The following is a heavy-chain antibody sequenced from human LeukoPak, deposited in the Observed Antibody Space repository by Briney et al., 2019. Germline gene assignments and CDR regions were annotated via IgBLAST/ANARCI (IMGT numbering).Heavy chain of an antibody. V-gene: IGHV3-30*18. CDR2: ISYDGSNK. Sequence: GGSLRLSCAASGFTFSSYGMHWVRQAPGKGVEWVAVISYDGSNKYYADSVKGRFTISRDNSKNTLYLQMNSLRAEDTAVYYCAKGKGDYDILTGNFYYYGMDVWGKGTTVTVSS. CDR1: GFTFSSYG. D-gene: IGHD3-9*01. CDR3: AKGKGDYDILTGNFYYYGMDV. J-gene: IGHJ6*04.